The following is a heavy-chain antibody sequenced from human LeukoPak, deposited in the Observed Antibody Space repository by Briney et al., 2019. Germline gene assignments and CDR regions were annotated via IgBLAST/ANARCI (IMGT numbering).Heavy chain of an antibody. CDR1: GFTFSDYY. J-gene: IGHJ4*02. V-gene: IGHV3-11*05. Sequence: GGSLRLSCAASGFTFSDYYMSWIRQAPGKGLERVSYISGGSRYTNYADSVKGRFTISRDNAKNSLYLQMNSLRAGDTAVYYCAREYGSRSCFDFWGREPWSPSPQ. CDR3: AREYGSRSCFDF. CDR2: ISGGSRYT. D-gene: IGHD3-10*01.